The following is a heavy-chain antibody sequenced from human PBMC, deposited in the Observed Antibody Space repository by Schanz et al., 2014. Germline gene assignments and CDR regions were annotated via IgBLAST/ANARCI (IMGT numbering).Heavy chain of an antibody. J-gene: IGHJ4*02. CDR1: GYTFTGYY. V-gene: IGHV1-2*02. Sequence: QVQLVQSGSEVKKPGASVKVSCKASGYTFTGYYMHWVRQAPGQGLEWMGWISPNSGDTNYAQKFQGRVTMTRDTSISTAYMDLSRLRSDDTAVYYCARATTAWPFDLWGQGTLVTVSS. CDR2: ISPNSGDT. CDR3: ARATTAWPFDL. D-gene: IGHD4-17*01.